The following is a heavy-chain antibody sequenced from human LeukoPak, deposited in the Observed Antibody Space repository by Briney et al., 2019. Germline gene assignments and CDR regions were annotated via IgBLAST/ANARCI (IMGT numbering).Heavy chain of an antibody. D-gene: IGHD1-14*01. J-gene: IGHJ4*02. Sequence: SETLSLTCTVSGGSISSSSYYWGWIRQPPGKGLEWIGSIYYSGSTYYNPSLKGRVTISVDTSKNQFSLKLSSVTAADTAVYYCARLKPIIWGQGTLVTVSS. CDR3: ARLKPII. CDR2: IYYSGST. V-gene: IGHV4-39*01. CDR1: GGSISSSSYY.